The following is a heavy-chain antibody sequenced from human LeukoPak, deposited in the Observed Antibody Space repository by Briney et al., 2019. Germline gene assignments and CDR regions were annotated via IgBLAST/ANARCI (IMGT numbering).Heavy chain of an antibody. D-gene: IGHD5-18*01. CDR2: IFTTGSP. J-gene: IGHJ4*02. CDR3: ARDICGYNYGCFDS. CDR1: GGSITSGSFS. V-gene: IGHV4-61*02. Sequence: SQTLSLTCTVSGGSITSGSFSWTWVRQPAGKGLEWIGRIFTTGSPNYNPSLKSRVTISVDASKNQFSLNLTSVTAADTAVYFCARDICGYNYGCFDSWGQGTLVTVSS.